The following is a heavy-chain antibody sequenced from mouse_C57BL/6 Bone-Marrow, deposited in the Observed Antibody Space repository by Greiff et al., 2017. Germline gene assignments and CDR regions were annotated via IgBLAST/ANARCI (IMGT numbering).Heavy chain of an antibody. CDR2: IFPGSGST. J-gene: IGHJ1*03. D-gene: IGHD1-1*01. CDR3: ARYYYGSSYLYWYFDV. V-gene: IGHV1-9*01. Sequence: VKLVESGAELMKPGASVKLSCKATGYTFTGYWIEWVKQRPGHGLEWIGEIFPGSGSTNYNEKFKGKATFTADTSSNTAYMQLSSLTTEDSAIYDCARYYYGSSYLYWYFDVWGTGTTVTVSS. CDR1: GYTFTGYW.